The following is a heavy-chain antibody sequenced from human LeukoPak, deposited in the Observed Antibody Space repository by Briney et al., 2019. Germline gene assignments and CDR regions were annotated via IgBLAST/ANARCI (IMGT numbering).Heavy chain of an antibody. V-gene: IGHV4-4*07. J-gene: IGHJ4*02. CDR1: GGSISNYY. D-gene: IGHD2-21*02. Sequence: PSEILSLTCTVSGGSISNYYWGWIRQPAGKGLEWIGRISASGNTNYNPSLKSRVTMSVDTSMNLFALKLSSVTAADTAVYYCARQGVATAIDYWGQGTLVTVSS. CDR3: ARQGVATAIDY. CDR2: ISASGNT.